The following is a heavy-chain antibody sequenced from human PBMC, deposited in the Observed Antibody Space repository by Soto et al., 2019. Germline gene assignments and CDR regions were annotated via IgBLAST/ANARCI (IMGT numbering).Heavy chain of an antibody. CDR3: VRDGDTIVAATAYGGLAY. D-gene: IGHD2-2*01. J-gene: IGHJ4*02. CDR2: INPNGGST. Sequence: ASVKVSCKASGYTFTNYYIHWVRQAPGQGLESMGIINPNGGSTAYAQSFQGRVTLTRDTSTSTVYMELTSLRSEDTAVYYCVRDGDTIVAATAYGGLAYWGQGTMVTVSS. V-gene: IGHV1-46*03. CDR1: GYTFTNYY.